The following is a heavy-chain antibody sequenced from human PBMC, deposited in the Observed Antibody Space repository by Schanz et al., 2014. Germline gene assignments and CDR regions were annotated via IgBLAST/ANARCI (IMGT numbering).Heavy chain of an antibody. CDR1: GGSISSYY. J-gene: IGHJ4*02. CDR3: ARRIWDGDYYYFDY. D-gene: IGHD4-17*01. V-gene: IGHV4-59*08. CDR2: IYYRGNT. Sequence: QVQLQESGPGLVKPSETLSLTCTVSGGSISSYYWSWIRQPPGKGLEWIGFIYYRGNTNYNPSLTSRVTISEDTSKTKFSRKRTFVTAADTAVYYCARRIWDGDYYYFDYWGQGTLXTVSS.